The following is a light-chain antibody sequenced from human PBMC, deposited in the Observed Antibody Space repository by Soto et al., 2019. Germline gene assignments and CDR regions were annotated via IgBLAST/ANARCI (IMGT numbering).Light chain of an antibody. J-gene: IGKJ1*01. CDR1: ETVSTN. V-gene: IGKV3-20*01. Sequence: EIVLTQSPATLSVSPGERATLSCRATETVSTNLAWFQRKAGQAPRLLIYGASSRATGIPDRFSGGGSGTDFTLTISRLEPEDFAVYYCQQYGSSPQTFGQGTKVDIK. CDR3: QQYGSSPQT. CDR2: GAS.